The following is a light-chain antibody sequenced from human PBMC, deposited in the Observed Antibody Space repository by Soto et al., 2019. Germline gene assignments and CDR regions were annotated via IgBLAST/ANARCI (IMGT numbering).Light chain of an antibody. J-gene: IGLJ3*02. CDR1: SSNIGSNF. Sequence: QSVLTQPPSASGTPGQRVTISCSGSSSNIGSNFVYWYQQFPGTAPKLLIYRNNQRPSGGPDRFSGSKSGPSASLAISGLPSEDEADYYCAAWDDSLSGRVFGGGTKLTVL. CDR3: AAWDDSLSGRV. V-gene: IGLV1-47*01. CDR2: RNN.